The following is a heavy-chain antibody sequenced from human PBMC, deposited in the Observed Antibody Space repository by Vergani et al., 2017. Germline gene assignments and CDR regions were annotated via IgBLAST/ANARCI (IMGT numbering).Heavy chain of an antibody. CDR1: GFSFNSYW. V-gene: IGHV3-74*03. Sequence: DVHLAESGGGFFQPGGSLRLSCSASGFSFNSYWMHWVRQVPGKGLLWVSRIKSDGSITAYAHSVKGRFTISRDNAQTTLYLQMNSLRVEDTGVYYCARARCIETCYMSNWLDSWGQGTLVTVSS. J-gene: IGHJ5*01. CDR3: ARARCIETCYMSNWLDS. CDR2: IKSDGSIT. D-gene: IGHD3-9*01.